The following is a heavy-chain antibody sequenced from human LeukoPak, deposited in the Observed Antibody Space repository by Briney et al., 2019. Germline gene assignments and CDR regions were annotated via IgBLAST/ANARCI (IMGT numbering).Heavy chain of an antibody. V-gene: IGHV3-30*09. CDR2: ISYDGSNK. CDR1: GFTFSSYA. CDR3: ATSSYGGYYFYFDY. D-gene: IGHD3-22*01. Sequence: GGSLRLSCAASGFTFSSYAMHWVRQAPGKGLEWVALISYDGSNKDYADSVKGRFAISRDNSKNTLYLQMNSLRAEDTAVYYCATSSYGGYYFYFDYWGQGTLVTVSS. J-gene: IGHJ4*02.